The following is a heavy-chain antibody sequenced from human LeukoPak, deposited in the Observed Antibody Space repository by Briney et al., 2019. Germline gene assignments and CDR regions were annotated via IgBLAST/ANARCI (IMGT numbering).Heavy chain of an antibody. CDR2: INPSGGST. V-gene: IGHV1-46*01. Sequence: ASVKVSRKASGYTFTSYYMHWVRQAPGQGLEWMGIINPSGGSTSYAQKFQGRVTMTRDMSTSTVYMELSSLRSEDTAVYYCARETAQYYFDYWGQGTLVTVSS. CDR3: ARETAQYYFDY. J-gene: IGHJ4*02. CDR1: GYTFTSYY.